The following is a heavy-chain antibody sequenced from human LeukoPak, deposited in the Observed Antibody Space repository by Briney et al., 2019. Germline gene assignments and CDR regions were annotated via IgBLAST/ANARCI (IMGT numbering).Heavy chain of an antibody. CDR3: AKSSYSIFDY. J-gene: IGHJ4*02. V-gene: IGHV4-38-2*02. CDR1: GYSISSGYY. Sequence: PSQTLSLTCTVSGYSISSGYYWGWIRQPPGKGLERVGSIYHSGSTYYNPSLKGRVIISVDTSKNQFSLKLSSVTAADTAVYYCAKSSYSIFDYWGQGTLVTVSS. D-gene: IGHD5-18*01. CDR2: IYHSGST.